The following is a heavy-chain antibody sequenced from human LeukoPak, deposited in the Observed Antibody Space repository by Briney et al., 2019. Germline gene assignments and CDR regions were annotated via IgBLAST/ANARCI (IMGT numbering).Heavy chain of an antibody. CDR3: ARLDDYTLDY. CDR1: GYSFTTYW. V-gene: IGHV5-51*01. D-gene: IGHD4-11*01. J-gene: IGHJ4*02. CDR2: IYPDDSDT. Sequence: GESLKISCKGSGYSFTTYWIGWVRQMPGKGPEWMGIIYPDDSDTRSSPSFRGQVTISADKSISTAYLQWSSLKASDSAMYYCARLDDYTLDYWGQGTLVTVSS.